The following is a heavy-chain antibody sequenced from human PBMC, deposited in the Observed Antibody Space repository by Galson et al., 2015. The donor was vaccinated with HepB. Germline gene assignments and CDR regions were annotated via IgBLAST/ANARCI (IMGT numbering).Heavy chain of an antibody. D-gene: IGHD4-17*01. J-gene: IGHJ4*02. CDR1: GFTFSSSW. V-gene: IGHV3-7*01. CDR2: IKQDGSEK. CDR3: ACDYGDYVAYFDY. Sequence: SLRLSCAASGFTFSSSWMSWVRQAPGKGLEWVAHIKQDGSEKYYVDSVKGRFTISRDNAKNSLYLQMNSLRAEDTAVYYCACDYGDYVAYFDYWGQGTLVTVSS.